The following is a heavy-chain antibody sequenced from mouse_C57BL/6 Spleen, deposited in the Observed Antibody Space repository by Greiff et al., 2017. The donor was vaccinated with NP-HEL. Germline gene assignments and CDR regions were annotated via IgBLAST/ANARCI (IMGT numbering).Heavy chain of an antibody. J-gene: IGHJ3*01. D-gene: IGHD2-10*01. V-gene: IGHV1-82*01. Sequence: VKLMESGPELVKPGASVKISCKASGYAFSSSWMNWVKQRPGKGLEWIGRIYPGDGDTNYNGKFKGKATLTADKSSSTAYMQLSSLTSEDSAVYFCASSYRFAYWGQGTLVTVSA. CDR2: IYPGDGDT. CDR3: ASSYRFAY. CDR1: GYAFSSSW.